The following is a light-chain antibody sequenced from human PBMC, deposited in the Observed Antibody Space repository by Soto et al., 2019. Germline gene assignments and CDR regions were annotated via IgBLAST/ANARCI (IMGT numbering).Light chain of an antibody. CDR3: SSYSISTAYL. J-gene: IGLJ1*01. CDR1: SSDVGGYDY. Sequence: QSALTQPASVSGSPGQSITISCTGTSSDVGGYDYVSWYQLHPGKAPKLILFEVNNRPSGISYRFSGSKSGNTASLTISGLQAEDEADYFCSSYSISTAYLFGTGTKLTVL. CDR2: EVN. V-gene: IGLV2-14*01.